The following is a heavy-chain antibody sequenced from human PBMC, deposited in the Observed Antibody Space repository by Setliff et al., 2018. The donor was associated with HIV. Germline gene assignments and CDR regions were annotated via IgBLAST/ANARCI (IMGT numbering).Heavy chain of an antibody. J-gene: IGHJ4*02. V-gene: IGHV4-39*01. D-gene: IGHD3-3*01. CDR2: VHFSGTT. CDR3: ARPSLGIGGGSKFDS. Sequence: SETLSLTCTVSGGTMRSTTYYWGWVRQPPGKGLEWIGNVHFSGTTYYNPSLKSRVTISVDPSQNQFSLRLISVTAADAAMYYCARPSLGIGGGSKFDSWGQGTLVTVSS. CDR1: GGTMRSTTYY.